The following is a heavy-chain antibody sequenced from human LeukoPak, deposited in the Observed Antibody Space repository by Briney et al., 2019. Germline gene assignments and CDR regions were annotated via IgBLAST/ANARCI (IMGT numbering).Heavy chain of an antibody. V-gene: IGHV3-7*01. CDR3: ARDPETLINYYDSLNWFDP. Sequence: VDSVKGRFTISRDNAKNSLYLQMNSLRAEDTAVYYCARDPETLINYYDSLNWFDPWGQGTLVTVSS. D-gene: IGHD3-22*01. J-gene: IGHJ5*02.